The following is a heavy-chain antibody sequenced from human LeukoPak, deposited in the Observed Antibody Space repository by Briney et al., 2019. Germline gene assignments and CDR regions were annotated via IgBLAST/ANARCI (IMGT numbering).Heavy chain of an antibody. CDR2: IYYSGST. V-gene: IGHV4-59*11. CDR1: GGSISSHY. Sequence: PSETLSLTCTVSGGSISSHYWSWLRQPPGKGLEWIGYIYYSGSTNYNPSLKSRVTISVDTSKNQFSLKLSSVTAADTAVYYCARASKYSGSYYVFDYWGQGTLVTVSP. J-gene: IGHJ4*02. CDR3: ARASKYSGSYYVFDY. D-gene: IGHD1-26*01.